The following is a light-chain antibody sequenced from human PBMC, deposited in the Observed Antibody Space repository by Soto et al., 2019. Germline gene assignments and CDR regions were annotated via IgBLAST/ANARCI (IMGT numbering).Light chain of an antibody. CDR1: QSVSSSY. CDR3: QQRYSWPPIT. Sequence: EVVLTQSPGTLSLSRGEIATLSCMASQSVSSSYLAWYQQKPGQAPRLLIYGASNRATGIPDRFSGSGSGTDFTLTISSLEPEDFAVYYCQQRYSWPPITFGQGTRLEIK. V-gene: IGKV3D-20*02. CDR2: GAS. J-gene: IGKJ5*01.